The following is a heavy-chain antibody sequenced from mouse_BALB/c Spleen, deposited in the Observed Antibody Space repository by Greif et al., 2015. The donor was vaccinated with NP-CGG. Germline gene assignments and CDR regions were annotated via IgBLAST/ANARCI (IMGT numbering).Heavy chain of an antibody. CDR1: GFTFSSYT. V-gene: IGHV5-9*03. CDR3: ASTKITTGYYAMDY. Sequence: EVMLVESGGGLVKPGGSLKLSCAASGFTFSSYTMSWVRQTPEQRLEWVATISSGGGNTYYPDSVKGRFTISRDNAKNNLYLQMSSVRSEDTALYYCASTKITTGYYAMDYWGQRTSVTVSS. D-gene: IGHD2-4*01. J-gene: IGHJ4*01. CDR2: ISSGGGNT.